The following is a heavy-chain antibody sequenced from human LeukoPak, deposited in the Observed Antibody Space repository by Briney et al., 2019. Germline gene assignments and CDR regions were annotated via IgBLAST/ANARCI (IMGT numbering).Heavy chain of an antibody. D-gene: IGHD2-15*01. J-gene: IGHJ6*03. V-gene: IGHV1-69*06. CDR2: IIPIFCTA. CDR1: DYPFTNYG. Sequence: GATVSVSCKASDYPFTNYGISWVRQAPGQGLEGRGGIIPIFCTANYAQKFQGRVTITADKSTSTAYMELSSLRSEDTAVYYCARDGLPKYYYYMDVWGKGTTVTVSS. CDR3: ARDGLPKYYYYMDV.